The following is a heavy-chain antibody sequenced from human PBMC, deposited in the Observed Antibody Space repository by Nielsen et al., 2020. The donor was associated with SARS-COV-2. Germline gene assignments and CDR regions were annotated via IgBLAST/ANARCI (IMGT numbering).Heavy chain of an antibody. Sequence: ASAKVFCYASGYTFTSYAMHWVRQAPGQRLEWMGWINAGNGNTKYSQKLQGRVTMTTDTSTSTAYMELRSLRSDDTAVYYCARDDTVTMYYYSYYGMDVWGQGTTVTVSS. CDR2: INAGNGNT. D-gene: IGHD4-17*01. CDR1: GYTFTSYA. J-gene: IGHJ6*02. V-gene: IGHV1-3*01. CDR3: ARDDTVTMYYYSYYGMDV.